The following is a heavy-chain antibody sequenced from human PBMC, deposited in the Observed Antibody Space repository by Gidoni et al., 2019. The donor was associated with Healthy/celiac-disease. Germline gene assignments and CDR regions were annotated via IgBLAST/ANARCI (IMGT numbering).Heavy chain of an antibody. V-gene: IGHV4-39*01. Sequence: QLQLQESGPGLVKPSETLSLTCTVSGGSISSSSYYWGWIRQPPGKGLEWIVSIYYSGSTYYNPSLKSRVTISVDTSKNQFSLKLSSVTAADTAVYYCARRDIILGGMDVWGQGTTVTVSS. CDR3: ARRDIILGGMDV. CDR2: IYYSGST. J-gene: IGHJ6*02. CDR1: GGSISSSSYY. D-gene: IGHD2-8*01.